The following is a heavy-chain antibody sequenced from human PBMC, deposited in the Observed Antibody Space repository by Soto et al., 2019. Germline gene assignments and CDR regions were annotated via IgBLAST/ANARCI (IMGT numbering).Heavy chain of an antibody. J-gene: IGHJ6*02. CDR2: IIPIFGTA. CDR3: ARRTDYYGMDV. CDR1: GGTFSSYA. V-gene: IGHV1-69*06. Sequence: QVQLVQSGAEVKKPGSSVKVSCKASGGTFSSYAISWVRQAPGQGLEWMGGIIPIFGTANYAQKFQGRVTITADKCTSTAYMELSSVRFEDTAVYYCARRTDYYGMDVWGQGTTVTVSS.